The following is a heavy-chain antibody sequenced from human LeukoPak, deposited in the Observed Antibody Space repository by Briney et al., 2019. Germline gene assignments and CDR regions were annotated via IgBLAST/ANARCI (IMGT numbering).Heavy chain of an antibody. J-gene: IGHJ5*02. CDR2: IYYSGST. CDR3: ARGISTHWFDP. V-gene: IGHV4-39*07. Sequence: PSETLSLTCTVSGGSISSSSYYWGWIRQPPGKGLEWIGSIYYSGSTYYNPSLKSRITISVDTSKNQISLILNSVTAADTAVYYCARGISTHWFDPWGQGTLVIVSS. CDR1: GGSISSSSYY. D-gene: IGHD3-3*02.